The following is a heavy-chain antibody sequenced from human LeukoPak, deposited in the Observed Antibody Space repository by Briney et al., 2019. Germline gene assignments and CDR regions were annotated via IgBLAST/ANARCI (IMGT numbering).Heavy chain of an antibody. CDR1: RFTFSRYG. CDR3: ANLPDY. Sequence: GRSLRLSCTASRFTFSRYGMHWVRQAPGKGLEWVAVISYDGSNKYYADSVKGRFTISRDNSKNTLYLQMNSLRAEDTAVYYCANLPDYWGGRTLVSVSS. CDR2: ISYDGSNK. J-gene: IGHJ4*02. V-gene: IGHV3-30*18.